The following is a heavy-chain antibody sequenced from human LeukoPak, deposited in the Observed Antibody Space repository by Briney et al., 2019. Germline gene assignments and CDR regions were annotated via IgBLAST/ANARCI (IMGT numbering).Heavy chain of an antibody. D-gene: IGHD1-26*01. J-gene: IGHJ4*02. CDR1: GFTFSNYW. V-gene: IGHV3-7*01. CDR3: ARDPVEWELLLDY. Sequence: GGSLLLSCAASGFTFSNYWMGWVRQAPGKRLEWVANMNIDGSEKYYADSVKGRFSISRDNARNSVYLQMASLRVEDTAVYYCARDPVEWELLLDYWGQGTLVTVSS. CDR2: MNIDGSEK.